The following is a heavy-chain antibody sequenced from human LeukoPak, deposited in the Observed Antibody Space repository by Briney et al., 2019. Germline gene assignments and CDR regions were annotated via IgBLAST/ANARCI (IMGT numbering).Heavy chain of an antibody. D-gene: IGHD4-23*01. V-gene: IGHV4-4*07. CDR1: GGSIGSYY. CDR2: IYSSGST. CDR3: ARDYVGNSGFDY. J-gene: IGHJ4*02. Sequence: TSETLSLTCTVSGGSIGSYYWSWIRQPAGKGLEWIARIYSSGSTNYNPSLKSRVTMSVDTSKNQFSLRLSSVTAADTAVYFCARDYVGNSGFDYWGQGTLVTVSS.